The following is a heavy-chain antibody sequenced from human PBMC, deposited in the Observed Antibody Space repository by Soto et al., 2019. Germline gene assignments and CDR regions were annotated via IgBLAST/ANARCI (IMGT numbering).Heavy chain of an antibody. Sequence: QVQLQESGPGLLKPSQTLSLTCTVSGGSISGAAYYWSWIRHLPGKGLEWIGYIYYTGTTYYRPSLESRVTISLDTSKNQFSLKLTSVTAADTAVYYCARDTGFYGGYKGCDPWGQGNLVTVSS. D-gene: IGHD1-1*01. CDR2: IYYTGTT. CDR3: ARDTGFYGGYKGCDP. J-gene: IGHJ5*02. CDR1: GGSISGAAYY. V-gene: IGHV4-31*03.